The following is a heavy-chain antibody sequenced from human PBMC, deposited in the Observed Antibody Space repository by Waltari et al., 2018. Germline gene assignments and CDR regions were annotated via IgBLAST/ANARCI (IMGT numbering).Heavy chain of an antibody. Sequence: EVQLVESGGGLVQPGGSLRLSCAASGFTFSSYRMNWVRQAPGKGLEWVSYIRSSSSTIYYADSVKGRFTISRDNAKNSLYLQMNSLRAEDTAVYYCARVVIPPDGMDVWGQGTTVTVSS. J-gene: IGHJ6*02. CDR3: ARVVIPPDGMDV. CDR1: GFTFSSYR. D-gene: IGHD3-22*01. V-gene: IGHV3-48*01. CDR2: IRSSSSTI.